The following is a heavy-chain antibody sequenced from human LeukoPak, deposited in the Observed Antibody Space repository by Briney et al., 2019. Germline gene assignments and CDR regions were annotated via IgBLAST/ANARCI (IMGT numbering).Heavy chain of an antibody. CDR1: GYTFTSYY. V-gene: IGHV1-46*01. J-gene: IGHJ4*02. Sequence: GASVKVSCKASGYTFTSYYLHWVRQAPGQGLKWMGIINPSGGSTSYAQKFQGRVTMTRDMSTSTVYMELSSLRSEDTAVYYCARDGSGGDGPAYYFDYWGQGTLVTVSS. CDR2: INPSGGST. CDR3: ARDGSGGDGPAYYFDY. D-gene: IGHD5-24*01.